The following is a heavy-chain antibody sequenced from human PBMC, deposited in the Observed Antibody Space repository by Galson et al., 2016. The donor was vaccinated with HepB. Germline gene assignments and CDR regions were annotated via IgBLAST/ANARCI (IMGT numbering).Heavy chain of an antibody. CDR3: ARDGNPGGYFYY. CDR1: GFTFSSYA. Sequence: SLRLSCAASGFTFSSYAMHWVRQAPGKGLEWVALIWYDGSNKYYADSVKGRFTIFRDDSKNTLYLQMNSLRAEDTAVYYSARDGNPGGYFYYWGQGTIVTVSS. D-gene: IGHD3-10*01. V-gene: IGHV3-33*01. J-gene: IGHJ3*01. CDR2: IWYDGSNK.